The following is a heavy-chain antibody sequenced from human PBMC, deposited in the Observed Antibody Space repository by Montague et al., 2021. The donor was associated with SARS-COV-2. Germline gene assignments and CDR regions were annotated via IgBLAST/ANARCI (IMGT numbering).Heavy chain of an antibody. Sequence: CAISGDSVSSNSAAWNWIRQSPSGGLEWLGRTYYRSKWYTDYAPSVKTRITITPDTSNNQFSLHLNSVTPGDPAVYYCAREGTVPGPRGIYFDDWGQGTLVTASS. V-gene: IGHV6-1*01. D-gene: IGHD1-1*01. CDR1: GDSVSSNSAA. CDR2: TYYRSKWYT. CDR3: AREGTVPGPRGIYFDD. J-gene: IGHJ4*02.